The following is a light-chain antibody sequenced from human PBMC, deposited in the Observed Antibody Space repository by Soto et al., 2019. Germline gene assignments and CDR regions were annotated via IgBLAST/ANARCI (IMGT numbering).Light chain of an antibody. CDR2: GYN. J-gene: IGLJ3*02. V-gene: IGLV1-44*01. CDR1: SSNIGSNT. CDR3: TAWDDSLKGPV. Sequence: QSALTQPPSASGTPGQRVTISCSGSSSNIGSNTVNWYQQLPGTAPKLLSYGYNQRPSGVPDRISGSKSGTSASLAISGLQSEDEADYFCTAWDDSLKGPVFGGGTKLTVL.